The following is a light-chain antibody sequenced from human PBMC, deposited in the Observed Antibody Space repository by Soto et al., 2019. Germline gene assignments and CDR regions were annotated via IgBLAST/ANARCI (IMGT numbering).Light chain of an antibody. CDR1: QSIGNY. CDR2: AAS. Sequence: DVRLTQSPTSLSASVGDRVTITCRASQSIGNYVAWFQQKPGQAPKSLIYAASKLHSGVPSKFTGSGSGTDFTLTISSLQPDDSATYYCQQYNNFPLTFGGGTKVDIK. V-gene: IGKV1-16*02. J-gene: IGKJ4*01. CDR3: QQYNNFPLT.